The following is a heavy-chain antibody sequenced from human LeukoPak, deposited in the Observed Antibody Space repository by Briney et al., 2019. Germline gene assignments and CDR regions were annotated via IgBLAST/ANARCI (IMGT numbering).Heavy chain of an antibody. CDR1: GFTSGTYW. CDR2: ISGSGGST. CDR3: AKRSGWLQFRTFDY. Sequence: PGGSLRLSCAASGFTSGTYWMSWVRQAPGKGLEWVSAISGSGGSTYYADSVKGRFTISRDNSKNTLYLQMNSLRAEDTAVYYCAKRSGWLQFRTFDYWGQGTLVTVSS. D-gene: IGHD5-24*01. J-gene: IGHJ4*02. V-gene: IGHV3-23*01.